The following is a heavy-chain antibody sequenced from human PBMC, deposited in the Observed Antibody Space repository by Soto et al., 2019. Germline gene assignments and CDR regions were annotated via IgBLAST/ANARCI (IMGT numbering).Heavy chain of an antibody. Sequence: QVQLVQSGAEVKKPGSSVKVSCKASGGTFSTYPMTWVRQAPGQGLEWMGGIIPIFGTTNYAQKFQGRVTITADESTSTAYMELSSLRSEDAAVYFCARALEEYYYDSSGYYSGYWGQGTLVTVSS. J-gene: IGHJ4*02. CDR1: GGTFSTYP. V-gene: IGHV1-69*12. CDR3: ARALEEYYYDSSGYYSGY. D-gene: IGHD3-22*01. CDR2: IIPIFGTT.